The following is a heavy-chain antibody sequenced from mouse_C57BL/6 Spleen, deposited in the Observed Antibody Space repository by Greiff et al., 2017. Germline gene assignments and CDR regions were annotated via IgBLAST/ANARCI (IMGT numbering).Heavy chain of an antibody. Sequence: VKLMESGPGLVAPSQSLSITCTVSGFSLTSYGVHWVRQPPGKGLEWLVVIWSDGSTTYNSALKSRLNISKDNSKSQVFLKMNSLQTDDTAMYYCARQDYGSSYGAMDYWGQGTSVTVSS. CDR3: ARQDYGSSYGAMDY. D-gene: IGHD1-1*01. CDR2: IWSDGST. J-gene: IGHJ4*01. V-gene: IGHV2-6-1*01. CDR1: GFSLTSYG.